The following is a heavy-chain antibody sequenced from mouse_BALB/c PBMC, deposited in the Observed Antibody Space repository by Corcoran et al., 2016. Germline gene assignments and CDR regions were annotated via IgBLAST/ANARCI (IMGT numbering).Heavy chain of an antibody. CDR1: GFNIKDTY. J-gene: IGHJ1*01. D-gene: IGHD4-1*01. Sequence: EVQLQQSGAELVKPGASVKLSCTASGFNIKDTYMHWVKQRPEQGLEWIGRIDPANGNTKYEPKCQGKVTITADTSSNTSYLQLSSLTSEDTAVYYCANWDWYFDVWGAGTTVTVSS. CDR2: IDPANGNT. V-gene: IGHV14-3*02. CDR3: ANWDWYFDV.